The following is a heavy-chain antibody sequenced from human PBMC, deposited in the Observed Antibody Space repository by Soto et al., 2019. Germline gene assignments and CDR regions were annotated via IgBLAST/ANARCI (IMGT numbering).Heavy chain of an antibody. CDR2: IYYSGTP. V-gene: IGHV4-59*01. CDR1: GGSITRYY. D-gene: IGHD2-2*01. J-gene: IGHJ5*02. Sequence: SETLSLTCTVSGGSITRYYWSWIRQPPGKGLEWIGYIYYSGTPNYNPSLKTRVTISVDTPKNQFSLKLTSVTAADTAVYYCARDLGFCSSTSCFPYFGPWGQGTLVTVSS. CDR3: ARDLGFCSSTSCFPYFGP.